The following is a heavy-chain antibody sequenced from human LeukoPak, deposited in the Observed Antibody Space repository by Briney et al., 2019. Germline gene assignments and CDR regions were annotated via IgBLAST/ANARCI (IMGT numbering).Heavy chain of an antibody. J-gene: IGHJ5*02. CDR1: GGSISSSSYY. Sequence: PSETLSLTCTVSGGSISSSSYYWGWIRQPPGKGLEWIGSIYYSGSNYYSPSLKSRVTISVDKSKNQFSLKLSSVTAADTAVYYCARPVPSRLGWFDPWGQGTLVTVSS. D-gene: IGHD1-1*01. V-gene: IGHV4-39*01. CDR3: ARPVPSRLGWFDP. CDR2: IYYSGSN.